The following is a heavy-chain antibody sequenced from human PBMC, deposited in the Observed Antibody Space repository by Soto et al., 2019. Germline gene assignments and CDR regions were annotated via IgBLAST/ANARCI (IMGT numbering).Heavy chain of an antibody. Sequence: GESLKISCKGSGYSFTSSWIGWVRQMPGKGLEWMGIIYLGDSDTRYSPSFQGRVTISADKSISTAYLQWTYLNASDTAIYYCARTTGGYLYYFDFWGQGTLVTLSS. J-gene: IGHJ4*02. CDR3: ARTTGGYLYYFDF. V-gene: IGHV5-51*01. CDR1: GYSFTSSW. D-gene: IGHD1-26*01. CDR2: IYLGDSDT.